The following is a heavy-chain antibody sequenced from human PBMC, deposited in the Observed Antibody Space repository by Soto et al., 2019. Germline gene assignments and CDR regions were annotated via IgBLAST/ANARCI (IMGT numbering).Heavy chain of an antibody. Sequence: SETLSLTCTVSGGSISSNYWTWIRQPPGKGLEWIGYVYNSGSTNYNPSLKSRVAMSVDTSKNHFSLNLSSVTAADMAVYYCAREGSYSAYNFAHGIQLWSFDFWGQGALVTVSS. CDR1: GGSISSNY. CDR2: VYNSGST. V-gene: IGHV4-59*12. J-gene: IGHJ4*02. D-gene: IGHD5-12*01. CDR3: AREGSYSAYNFAHGIQLWSFDF.